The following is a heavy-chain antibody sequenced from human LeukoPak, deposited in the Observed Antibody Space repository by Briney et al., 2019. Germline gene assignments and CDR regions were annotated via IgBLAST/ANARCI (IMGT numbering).Heavy chain of an antibody. D-gene: IGHD4-23*01. J-gene: IGHJ5*02. CDR1: GYTFTGYY. CDR2: INPNSGGT. V-gene: IGHV1-2*02. Sequence: ASVKVSCKASGYTFTGYYMHWVRQAPGQGLEWMGWINPNSGGTNYAQKFQGRVTMTRDTSISTAYMELRRLRSDDTAVYYCARALGLRWDWFDPWGQGTLVTVSS. CDR3: ARALGLRWDWFDP.